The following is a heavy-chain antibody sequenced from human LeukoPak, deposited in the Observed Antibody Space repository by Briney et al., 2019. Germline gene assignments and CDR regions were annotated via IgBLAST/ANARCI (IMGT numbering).Heavy chain of an antibody. CDR2: IYYSGST. CDR3: ARAHSSYYYYYYMDV. D-gene: IGHD6-13*01. CDR1: GGSISSYY. V-gene: IGHV4-59*01. Sequence: SETLSLTCTVSGGSISSYYWSWIRQPPGKGLEWIGYIYYSGSTNYNPSLKSRVTISVDTSKNQFSLKLSSVTAADTAVYYCARAHSSYYYYYYMDVWGKGTTVTVSS. J-gene: IGHJ6*03.